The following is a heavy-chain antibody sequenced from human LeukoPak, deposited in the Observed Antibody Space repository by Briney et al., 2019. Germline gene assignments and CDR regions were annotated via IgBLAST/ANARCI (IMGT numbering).Heavy chain of an antibody. CDR3: ARAPYRSRLIDY. D-gene: IGHD1-14*01. Sequence: SETLSLTCTVSGGSISSGGYYWSWIRQPPGKGLEWIGYIYHSGSTYYNPSLKSRVTISVDRSMNQFSLKLSSVTAADTAVYYCARAPYRSRLIDYWGQGTLVTVSS. V-gene: IGHV4-30-2*01. CDR1: GGSISSGGYY. CDR2: IYHSGST. J-gene: IGHJ4*02.